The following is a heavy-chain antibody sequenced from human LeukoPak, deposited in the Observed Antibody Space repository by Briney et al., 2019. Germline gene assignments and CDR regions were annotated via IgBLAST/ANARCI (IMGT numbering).Heavy chain of an antibody. J-gene: IGHJ4*02. V-gene: IGHV1-69*13. CDR1: GGTFSSYT. Sequence: GASVKVSCKASGGTFSSYTISWVRQAPGQGLEWMGGIIPIFGTANYAQKFQGRVTITADDSTSTAYMELSSLRSEDTAVYYCARRRVKSPGPSYFDNWGQGTLVTVSS. CDR2: IIPIFGTA. CDR3: ARRRVKSPGPSYFDN.